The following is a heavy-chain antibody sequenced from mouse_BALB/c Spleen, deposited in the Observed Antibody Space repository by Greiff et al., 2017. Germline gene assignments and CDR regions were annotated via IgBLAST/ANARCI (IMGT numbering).Heavy chain of an antibody. CDR2: IDPANGNT. D-gene: IGHD2-4*01. V-gene: IGHV14-3*02. J-gene: IGHJ3*01. Sequence: EVQLQQSGAELVKPGASVKLSCTASGFNIKDTYMHWVKQRPEQGLEWIGRIDPANGNTKYDPKFQGKATITADTSSNTAYLQLSSLTSEDPAVYYCAPYDSLAYWGQGTLVTVSA. CDR3: APYDSLAY. CDR1: GFNIKDTY.